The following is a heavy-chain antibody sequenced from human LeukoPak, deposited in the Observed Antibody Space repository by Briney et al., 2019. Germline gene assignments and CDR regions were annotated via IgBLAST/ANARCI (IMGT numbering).Heavy chain of an antibody. CDR2: TYYRSKWYN. CDR1: GDSVSSNSAA. Sequence: SQTLSLTCAISGDSVSSNSAAWNWIRQSPSRGLEWLGRTYYRSKWYNDYAVSVKSRIAINPDTSKNQFSLQLNSVTPEDTAVYYCARERATYYDILTGYLMSYYFDYWGQGTLATVSS. V-gene: IGHV6-1*01. J-gene: IGHJ4*02. CDR3: ARERATYYDILTGYLMSYYFDY. D-gene: IGHD3-9*01.